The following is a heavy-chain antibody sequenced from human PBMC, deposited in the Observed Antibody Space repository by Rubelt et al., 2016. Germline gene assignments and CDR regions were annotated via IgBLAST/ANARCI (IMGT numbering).Heavy chain of an antibody. CDR2: ITSSSDTI. V-gene: IGHV3-48*01. J-gene: IGHJ4*02. CDR3: ASAVLDY. CDR1: GFTFSKYS. Sequence: EVQLVESGGGLVQPGRSLRLSCAASGFTFSKYSMNWVRQAPGKGLEWVSYITSSSDTIFYAYSVRGRFTISKDKAKNSLYLQMNSLGAEDTALYYCASAVLDYWGQGTLVIVSS.